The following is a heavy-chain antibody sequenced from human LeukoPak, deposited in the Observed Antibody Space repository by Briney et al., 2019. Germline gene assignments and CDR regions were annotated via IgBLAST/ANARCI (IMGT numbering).Heavy chain of an antibody. J-gene: IGHJ6*02. D-gene: IGHD3-3*01. CDR2: IYYSGST. CDR1: GGSISSSSYY. Sequence: SETLSHTCTVSGGSISSSSYYWGWIRQPPGKGLEWIGSIYYSGSTYYNPSLKSRVTISVDTSKNQFSLKLSSVTAADTAVYYCAGPWNGMDVWGQGTTVTVSS. CDR3: AGPWNGMDV. V-gene: IGHV4-39*01.